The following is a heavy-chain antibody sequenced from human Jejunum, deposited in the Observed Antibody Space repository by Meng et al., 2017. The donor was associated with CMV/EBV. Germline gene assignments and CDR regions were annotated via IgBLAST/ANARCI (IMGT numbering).Heavy chain of an antibody. CDR2: IYSGGTT. V-gene: IGHV3-66*01. D-gene: IGHD5-18*01. J-gene: IGHJ5*02. Sequence: GQLVGPGGGVVKPGGSLRLSCAASGFSVSSNYMSWVRQAPGKGLEWVTLIYSGGTTFYADSVKGRFTISRDNSKNVLYLQMNSVRAEDTALYHCVRNLGYTYGLVSWGQGTLVTVSS. CDR1: GFSVSSNY. CDR3: VRNLGYTYGLVS.